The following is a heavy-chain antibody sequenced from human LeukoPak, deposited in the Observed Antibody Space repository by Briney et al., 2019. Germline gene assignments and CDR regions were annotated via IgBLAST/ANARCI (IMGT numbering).Heavy chain of an antibody. Sequence: SETLSLTCTVSGGSMSSYYWSWIRQPPGKGLEWIGYIYYSGNTNYNPSLKSRVTISVDTSKNQFSLKMRSVTAADTAVYYCASRPRFGELSPYYWGQGTLVTVSS. CDR2: IYYSGNT. V-gene: IGHV4-59*01. CDR3: ASRPRFGELSPYY. D-gene: IGHD3-10*01. J-gene: IGHJ4*02. CDR1: GGSMSSYY.